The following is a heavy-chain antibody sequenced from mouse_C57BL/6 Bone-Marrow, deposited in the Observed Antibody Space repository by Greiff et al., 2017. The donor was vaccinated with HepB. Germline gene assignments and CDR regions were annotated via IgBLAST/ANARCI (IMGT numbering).Heavy chain of an antibody. J-gene: IGHJ4*01. D-gene: IGHD1-1*01. CDR1: GFNIKDYY. Sequence: VQLQQSGAELVRPGASVKLSCTASGFNIKDYYMHWVKQRPEQGLEWIGRIDPEDGDTEYAPKFQGKATMTADTSSNTAYLQLSSLTSEDTAVYYCTTANYYGSSSYAMDEWGQGTSVTVSS. V-gene: IGHV14-1*01. CDR3: TTANYYGSSSYAMDE. CDR2: IDPEDGDT.